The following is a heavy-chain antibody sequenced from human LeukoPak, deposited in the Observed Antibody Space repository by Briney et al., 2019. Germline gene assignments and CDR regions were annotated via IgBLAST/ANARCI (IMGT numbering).Heavy chain of an antibody. D-gene: IGHD3-22*01. CDR1: GGSFSGYY. CDR3: ARPYDSSPWAFDI. Sequence: SETLSLTCAVYGGSFSGYYWSWIRQPPGKGLEWIGSIYYSGSTYYNPSLKSRVTISVDTSKNQFSLKLSSVTAADTAVYYCARPYDSSPWAFDIWGQGTMVTVSS. V-gene: IGHV4-34*01. CDR2: IYYSGST. J-gene: IGHJ3*02.